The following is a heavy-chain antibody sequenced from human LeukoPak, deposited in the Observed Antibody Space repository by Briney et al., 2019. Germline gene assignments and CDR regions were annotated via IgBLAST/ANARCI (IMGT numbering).Heavy chain of an antibody. V-gene: IGHV6-1*01. J-gene: IGHJ4*02. CDR1: GDSVSSNSAA. CDR3: ARDYYDSSGYRSPFDY. CDR2: TYYRSKWYN. D-gene: IGHD3-22*01. Sequence: SQTLSLTCAISGDSVSSNSAAWNWIRQSPSRGFEWLGRTYYRSKWYNDYAVSVKSRITINPDTSKNQFSLQLNSVTPEDTAVYYCARDYYDSSGYRSPFDYWGQGTLVTVSS.